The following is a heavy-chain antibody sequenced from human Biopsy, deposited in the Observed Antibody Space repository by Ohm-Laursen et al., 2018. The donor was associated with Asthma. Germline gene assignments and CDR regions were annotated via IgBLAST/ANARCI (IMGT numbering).Heavy chain of an antibody. Sequence: SLRLSCSASGFTFDNYVMTWVRQAPGKGLDWVALISFDPLNKQYADWVRGRFTVSRDSSKNTLSLQMSSLRAEDTALYYCAKDLSKAVGGSNDYYYGMDVWGQGTTVTVAS. CDR3: AKDLSKAVGGSNDYYYGMDV. D-gene: IGHD6-19*01. V-gene: IGHV3-30*18. CDR2: ISFDPLNK. J-gene: IGHJ6*02. CDR1: GFTFDNYV.